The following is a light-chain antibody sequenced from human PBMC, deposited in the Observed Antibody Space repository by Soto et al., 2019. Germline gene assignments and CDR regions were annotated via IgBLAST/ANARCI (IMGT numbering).Light chain of an antibody. CDR3: QQYYSTPLT. V-gene: IGKV4-1*01. J-gene: IGKJ4*01. CDR1: QSVLYSSNNKNY. Sequence: DIVMTQSPDSLAVSLGERATINCKSSQSVLYSSNNKNYLVWCLQKPGQPPKVLIYWASTRESGVPDRFSGSGSVTDFTLTISSLQAEDVAVYYCQQYYSTPLTFGGGTKVEIK. CDR2: WAS.